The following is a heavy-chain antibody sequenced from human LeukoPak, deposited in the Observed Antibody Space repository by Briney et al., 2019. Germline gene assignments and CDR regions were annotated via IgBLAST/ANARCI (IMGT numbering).Heavy chain of an antibody. CDR2: INHSGST. V-gene: IGHV4-34*01. CDR1: GGSFSGCY. CDR3: ARGRWGYVYYYYYMDG. D-gene: IGHD3-16*01. J-gene: IGHJ6*03. Sequence: TSETLSLTCAVYGGSFSGCYWSWIRQPPGKGLEWIGEINHSGSTNYNPSLKSRVTISVDTSKNQFSLKLSSVTAADTAAYYCARGRWGYVYYYYYMDGWGKGTTVTVSS.